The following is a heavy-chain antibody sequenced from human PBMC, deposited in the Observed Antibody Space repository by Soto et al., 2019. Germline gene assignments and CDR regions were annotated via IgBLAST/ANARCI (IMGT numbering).Heavy chain of an antibody. Sequence: GGSLRLSCAASGFTFSSYGMHWVRQAPGKGLEWVAVISYDGSNKYYADSVKGRFTISRDNSKNTLYLQMNSLRAEDTAVYYCAKRPTVPEDVLLWFGELGPFDPWGQGTLVTVSS. CDR3: AKRPTVPEDVLLWFGELGPFDP. J-gene: IGHJ5*02. V-gene: IGHV3-30*18. CDR2: ISYDGSNK. CDR1: GFTFSSYG. D-gene: IGHD3-10*01.